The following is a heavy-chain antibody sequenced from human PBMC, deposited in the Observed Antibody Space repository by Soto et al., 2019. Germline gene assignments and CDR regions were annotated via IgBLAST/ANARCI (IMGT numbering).Heavy chain of an antibody. CDR1: GGSISSYY. CDR2: IYYSGST. CDR3: ARGGGYGSDWFDP. V-gene: IGHV4-59*01. D-gene: IGHD3-16*01. Sequence: NPSETLSLTCTVSGGSISSYYWSWIRQPPGKGLEWIGYIYYSGSTNYNPSLKSRVTISVDTSKNQFSLKLSSVTAADTAVYYCARGGGYGSDWFDPWGQGTLVTVSS. J-gene: IGHJ5*02.